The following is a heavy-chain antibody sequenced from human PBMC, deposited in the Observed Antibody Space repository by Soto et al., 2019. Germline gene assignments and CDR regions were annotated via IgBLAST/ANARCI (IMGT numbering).Heavy chain of an antibody. Sequence: PGVSLRLSCAASGFTFSSYAMHWVRQAPGKGLEWVAVISYDGSNKYYADSVKGRFTISRDNSKNTLYLQMNSLRAEDTAVYYCARDENDSSGYYTGGYWGQGTLVTVSS. CDR2: ISYDGSNK. CDR3: ARDENDSSGYYTGGY. CDR1: GFTFSSYA. D-gene: IGHD3-22*01. J-gene: IGHJ4*02. V-gene: IGHV3-30-3*01.